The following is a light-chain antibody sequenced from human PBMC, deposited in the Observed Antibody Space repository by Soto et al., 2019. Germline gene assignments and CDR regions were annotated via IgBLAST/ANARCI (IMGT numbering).Light chain of an antibody. J-gene: IGKJ3*01. CDR3: QQYGASPFT. CDR2: GAS. Sequence: VVLTQSPATLSLSPGDRATLSCRASRHVYINALGWYQQKPGRNPTLLIYGASTRATDIPDRFSATGSGTDFSLTISGVEPEDSAVYYCQQYGASPFTFGPGTRLEI. V-gene: IGKV3-20*01. CDR1: RHVYINA.